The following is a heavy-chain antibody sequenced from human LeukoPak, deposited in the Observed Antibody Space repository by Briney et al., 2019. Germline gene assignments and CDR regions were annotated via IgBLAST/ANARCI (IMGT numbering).Heavy chain of an antibody. CDR1: GGSFSGCY. Sequence: SEALSLTCAVYGGSFSGCYWSWIRQPPGKGLEWIGEINHSGSTNYNPSLKSRVTISVDTSKNQFSLKLSSVTAADTAVYYCARNGWFGELLSNFFDYWGQGTLVTVSS. J-gene: IGHJ4*02. CDR3: ARNGWFGELLSNFFDY. D-gene: IGHD3-10*01. CDR2: INHSGST. V-gene: IGHV4-34*01.